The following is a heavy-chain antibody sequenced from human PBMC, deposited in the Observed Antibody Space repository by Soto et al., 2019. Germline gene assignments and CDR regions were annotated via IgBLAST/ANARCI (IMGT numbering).Heavy chain of an antibody. CDR3: AKEAYDSSGYWLH. J-gene: IGHJ4*02. D-gene: IGHD3-22*01. CDR2: ISGSGGST. Sequence: GGSLRLSCPASGFTVSSYSMSWVRQAPGKGLEWVSAISGSGGSTYYAYSVKGRFTISRDNAKNTMYLQMNSLRAEDTAVYYCAKEAYDSSGYWLHWGQGTLVTVSS. CDR1: GFTVSSYS. V-gene: IGHV3-23*01.